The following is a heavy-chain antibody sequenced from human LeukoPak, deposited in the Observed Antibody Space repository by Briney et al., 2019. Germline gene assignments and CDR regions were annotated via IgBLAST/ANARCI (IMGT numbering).Heavy chain of an antibody. V-gene: IGHV4-39*01. CDR3: ARQLAVAGHWYFDL. D-gene: IGHD6-19*01. J-gene: IGHJ2*01. Sequence: SETLSLTCTVSRGSISNFYWGWIRQPPGKGLEWIGSIYYSGSTYYNPSLKSRVTISVDTSKNQFSLKLSSVTAADTAVYYCARQLAVAGHWYFDLWGRGTLVTVSS. CDR1: RGSISNFY. CDR2: IYYSGST.